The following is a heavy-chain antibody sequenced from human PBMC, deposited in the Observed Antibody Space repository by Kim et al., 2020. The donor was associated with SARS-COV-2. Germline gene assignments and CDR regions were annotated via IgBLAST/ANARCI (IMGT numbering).Heavy chain of an antibody. CDR2: IYNSEST. CDR1: GGSISSRNYY. J-gene: IGHJ2*01. V-gene: IGHV4-39*01. CDR3: ARRRYDYGGNSRDWYF. Sequence: SETLSLTCTVSGGSISSRNYYWGWIRQPPGKGLEWIGSIYNSESTYHNPSLRSRVTISVDTSKNQFSLKLTSVTTADTAVYFWARRRYDYGGNSRDWYF. D-gene: IGHD5-12*01.